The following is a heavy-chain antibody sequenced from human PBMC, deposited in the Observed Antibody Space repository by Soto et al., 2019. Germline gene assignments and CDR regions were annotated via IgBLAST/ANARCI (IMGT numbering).Heavy chain of an antibody. V-gene: IGHV4-39*01. CDR3: ARGSPYDFWSGYYLIGWFDP. J-gene: IGHJ5*02. CDR1: GGSISSSSYY. Sequence: QLQLQESGPGLVKPSETLSLTCTVSGGSISSSSYYWGWIRQPPGKGLEWIGSIYYSGSTYYKPSLKSRVPISVDTSKNQFSLKMSSVTAADTAVSYCARGSPYDFWSGYYLIGWFDPWGQGTLVTVSS. CDR2: IYYSGST. D-gene: IGHD3-3*01.